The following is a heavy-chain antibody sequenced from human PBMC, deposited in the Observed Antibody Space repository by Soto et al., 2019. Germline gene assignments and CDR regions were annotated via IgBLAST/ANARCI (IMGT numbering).Heavy chain of an antibody. D-gene: IGHD6-19*01. CDR2: IIPIFGTA. J-gene: IGHJ5*02. V-gene: IGHV1-69*13. Sequence: SVKVSCKASGYTFTSYYMHWVRQAPGQGLEWMGGIIPIFGTANYAQKFQGRVTITADESTSTAYMELSSLRSEDTAVYYCARDGRVSSGWYGTGVNWFDPWGQGTLVTVS. CDR1: GYTFTSYY. CDR3: ARDGRVSSGWYGTGVNWFDP.